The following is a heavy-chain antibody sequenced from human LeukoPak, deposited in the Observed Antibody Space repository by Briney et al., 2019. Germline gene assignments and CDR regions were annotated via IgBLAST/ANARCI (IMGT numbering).Heavy chain of an antibody. J-gene: IGHJ4*02. Sequence: PGGSLRLSCAASGFTFDDYAMHWVRQAPGKGLEWVSGISWNSGSIGYADSVKGRFTISRDNAKNSLYLQMNSLRAEDTAVYYCARKTWSGSNGSWGQGTLVTVSS. CDR2: ISWNSGSI. CDR1: GFTFDDYA. D-gene: IGHD1-26*01. V-gene: IGHV3-9*01. CDR3: ARKTWSGSNGS.